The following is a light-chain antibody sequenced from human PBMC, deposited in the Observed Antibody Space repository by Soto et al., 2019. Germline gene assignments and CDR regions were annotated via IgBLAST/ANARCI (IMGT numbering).Light chain of an antibody. CDR1: NSDVGGYDR. CDR3: ISYIPNTTTHLV. Sequence: QSALTQPASVSRSPGQSITISCTGTNSDVGGYDRVSWYQHHPGKAPKLLIFEVYNRPSGISDRFSGSKSGDTASLTISGLQAEDDADYDGISYIPNTTTHLVFGGGTKLTVL. CDR2: EVY. V-gene: IGLV2-14*01. J-gene: IGLJ3*02.